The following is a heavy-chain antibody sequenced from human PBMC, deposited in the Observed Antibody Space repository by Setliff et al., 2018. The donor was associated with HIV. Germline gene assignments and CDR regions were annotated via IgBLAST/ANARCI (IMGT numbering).Heavy chain of an antibody. CDR3: ARGTTPLGWFDP. D-gene: IGHD2-2*01. CDR1: GYSFHSYG. V-gene: IGHV1-18*01. CDR2: ISAYNVNT. J-gene: IGHJ5*02. Sequence: ASVNVSCKASGYSFHSYGVSWVRQAPGQGLEWMGWISAYNVNTNYAQNLQGRVTMTTDTSTSTAYLELRSLRSDDTAVYYCARGTTPLGWFDPWGQGTLVTVSS.